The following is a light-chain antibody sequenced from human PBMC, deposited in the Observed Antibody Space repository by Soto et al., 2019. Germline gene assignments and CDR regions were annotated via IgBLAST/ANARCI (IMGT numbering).Light chain of an antibody. CDR3: LQARQAPSS. Sequence: DIVMTQSTLSLPVTPGEPASISCRSSQSLLHSNGYNYLDWYLQKPGQSPQLLIYLGSNRASGVTDKFSGSGSGTDVTMKISRVEADDGGVYYCLQARQAPSSFGQGNKLEIK. CDR1: QSLLHSNGYNY. V-gene: IGKV2-28*01. J-gene: IGKJ2*03. CDR2: LGS.